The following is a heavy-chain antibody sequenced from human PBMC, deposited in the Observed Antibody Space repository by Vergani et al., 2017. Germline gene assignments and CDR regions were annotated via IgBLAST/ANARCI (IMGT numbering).Heavy chain of an antibody. D-gene: IGHD3-22*01. Sequence: EVQLLQSGGGVIQPGGSVRLSCAASGFTFSACPMTWVRQAPGKGLEWVSAISARYPSTYYADYVKGRFTISRDNSKNKLYLQMNSLRAEDTAVYYCARLSYDTTPYFQGGYDCWGQGTLVSVSS. CDR3: ARLSYDTTPYFQGGYDC. CDR2: ISARYPST. J-gene: IGHJ4*02. CDR1: GFTFSACP. V-gene: IGHV3-23*01.